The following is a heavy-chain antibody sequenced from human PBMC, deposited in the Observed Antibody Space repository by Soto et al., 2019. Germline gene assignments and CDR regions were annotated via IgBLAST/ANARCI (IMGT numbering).Heavy chain of an antibody. CDR3: ARVVMTTVPASYYYGMDV. CDR1: GGTFSSYA. V-gene: IGHV1-69*18. Sequence: QVQLVQSGAEVKTPGSSVTVSCKSSGGTFSSYAISWVRQAPGQGLEWMGRIIPFIGTANYAQKFQGRVTITAGESTSKAYKELTSLRSEDTAVYYCARVVMTTVPASYYYGMDVWGQGPTVTVAS. D-gene: IGHD4-4*01. J-gene: IGHJ6*02. CDR2: IIPFIGTA.